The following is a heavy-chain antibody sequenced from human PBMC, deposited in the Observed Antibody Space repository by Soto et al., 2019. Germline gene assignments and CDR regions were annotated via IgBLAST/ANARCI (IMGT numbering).Heavy chain of an antibody. D-gene: IGHD5-18*01. Sequence: HPGGSLRLSCAASGFTFSSYNMNWFRQAPGKGPEWVSYIGSSSSAIYYADSVKGRFTISRDNAKNSLYLQMNSLRDEDTAVYYCARDAGYSYGPFDYWGQGTLVTVPQ. V-gene: IGHV3-48*02. CDR2: IGSSSSAI. J-gene: IGHJ4*02. CDR3: ARDAGYSYGPFDY. CDR1: GFTFSSYN.